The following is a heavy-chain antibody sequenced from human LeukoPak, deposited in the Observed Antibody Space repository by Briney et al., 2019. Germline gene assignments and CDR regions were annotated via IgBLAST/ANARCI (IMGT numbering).Heavy chain of an antibody. CDR2: IYYSGSA. CDR3: ARQSSGYYYGWFDP. V-gene: IGHV4-39*01. Sequence: SETLSLTCTVSGGSISSSNYYWTWIRQPPGKGLDWIGSIYYSGSAYYNPSLKSRVTISVDTSKNQFSLMLSSVTAADTAVYYCARQSSGYYYGWFDPWGQGTLVTVSS. CDR1: GGSISSSNYY. J-gene: IGHJ5*02. D-gene: IGHD3-22*01.